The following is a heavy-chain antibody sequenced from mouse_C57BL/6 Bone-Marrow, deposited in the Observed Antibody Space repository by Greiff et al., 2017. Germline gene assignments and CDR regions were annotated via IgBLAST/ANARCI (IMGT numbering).Heavy chain of an antibody. J-gene: IGHJ4*01. V-gene: IGHV1-50*01. D-gene: IGHD2-4*01. CDR2: IDPSDSYT. CDR3: ARTGHDYDGAMDY. Sequence: QVQLQQPGAELVKPGASVKLSCKASGYTFTSYWMQWVKQRPGRGLEWIGEIDPSDSYTNYNQKFKGKATLTVDTSSSTAYMQLSSLTSEDSAVYYCARTGHDYDGAMDYWGQGTSVTVSS. CDR1: GYTFTSYW.